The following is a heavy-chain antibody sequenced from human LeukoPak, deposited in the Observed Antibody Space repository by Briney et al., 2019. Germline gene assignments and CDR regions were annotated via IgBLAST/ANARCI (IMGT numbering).Heavy chain of an antibody. Sequence: SETLSLTCTVSGGSISSHYWSWIRQPPGKGLEWIGYIYYSGSTNYNPSLKSRVTISVDTSKNQFSLKLSSVTAADTAVYYCARGIAARRGSAWVFDYWGQGTLVTVSS. CDR1: GGSISSHY. CDR2: IYYSGST. D-gene: IGHD6-6*01. V-gene: IGHV4-59*11. J-gene: IGHJ4*02. CDR3: ARGIAARRGSAWVFDY.